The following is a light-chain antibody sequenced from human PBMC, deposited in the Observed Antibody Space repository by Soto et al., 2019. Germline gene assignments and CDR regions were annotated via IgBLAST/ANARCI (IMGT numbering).Light chain of an antibody. CDR3: TSYTSSRTPYV. J-gene: IGLJ1*01. V-gene: IGLV2-14*01. CDR1: SSDVGGYTY. CDR2: EVS. Sequence: QSVLTQPASVSGSPGQSITISCIGTSSDVGGYTYVSWYQQRPGKAPELMIFEVSNRPSGVSNRFSGSKSGNTASLTISGLQAEDEADYYCTSYTSSRTPYVFGTGTKVTVL.